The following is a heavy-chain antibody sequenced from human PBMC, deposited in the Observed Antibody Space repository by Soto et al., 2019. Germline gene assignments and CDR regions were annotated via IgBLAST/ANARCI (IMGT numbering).Heavy chain of an antibody. CDR1: GGSITRGGYY. CDR2: IYNSGTT. V-gene: IGHV4-31*03. Sequence: QVQLQESGPGLVKPSETLSLTCTVSGGSITRGGYYWSWIRPHPGKGLEWIGYIYNSGTTYYNPSRKSRVTISVDTSKNQFSLKLTSVTAADTAVYYCARDPAPWGQGTLVTVSS. CDR3: ARDPAP. J-gene: IGHJ5*02.